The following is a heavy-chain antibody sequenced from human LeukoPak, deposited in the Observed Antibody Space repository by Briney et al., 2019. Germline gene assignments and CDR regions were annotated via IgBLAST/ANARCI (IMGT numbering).Heavy chain of an antibody. Sequence: GGSPRLSCAASGFTFSSYWMPWVRQAPGKGLVWVSRINSDGSSTSYADSVKGRFTISSDNAKNTLYLQMNSLRAEDTAVYYCARASKLRYFDWLWDAFDIWGQGTMVTVSS. CDR2: INSDGSST. V-gene: IGHV3-74*01. CDR1: GFTFSSYW. D-gene: IGHD3-9*01. J-gene: IGHJ3*02. CDR3: ARASKLRYFDWLWDAFDI.